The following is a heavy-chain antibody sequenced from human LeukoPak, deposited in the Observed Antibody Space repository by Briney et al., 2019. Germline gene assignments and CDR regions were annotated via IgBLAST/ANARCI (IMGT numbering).Heavy chain of an antibody. V-gene: IGHV5-51*01. CDR1: GYSFASYW. CDR2: IYPGGSDT. D-gene: IGHD1/OR15-1a*01. Sequence: GESLKISCKGSGYSFASYWIGWVRQMPGEGLEWMGIIYPGGSDTAYGPSFQGQVTISADKSIGTAYLQWSSLKASDSAMYYCARYQQEHAPFDPWGQGTLVTVSS. CDR3: ARYQQEHAPFDP. J-gene: IGHJ5*02.